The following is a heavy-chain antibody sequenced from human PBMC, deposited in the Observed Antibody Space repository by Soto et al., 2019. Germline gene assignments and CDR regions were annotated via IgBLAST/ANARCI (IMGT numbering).Heavy chain of an antibody. Sequence: SETLSLTCTVSGGSISSSSYYWGWIRQPPGKGLEWIGSIYYSGSTYYNPSLKSRVTISVDTSKNQFSLKLSSVTAADTAVYYCARQSSSWHYYYGMDVWGQGTTVTVSS. V-gene: IGHV4-39*01. J-gene: IGHJ6*02. CDR2: IYYSGST. CDR3: ARQSSSWHYYYGMDV. CDR1: GGSISSSSYY. D-gene: IGHD6-13*01.